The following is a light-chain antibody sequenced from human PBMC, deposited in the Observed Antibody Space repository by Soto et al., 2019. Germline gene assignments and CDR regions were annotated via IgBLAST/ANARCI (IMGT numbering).Light chain of an antibody. Sequence: EIVLTQSPGTLSLSPGERATLSCRASQSVRSSYLAWYHQKPGQPPRLLIFGASNRATGIPDRFSGSESGTDFTLTISRLEPEDFAVYYCQQYGSSPPEWTFGQGTKVEIK. V-gene: IGKV3-20*01. J-gene: IGKJ1*01. CDR2: GAS. CDR3: QQYGSSPPEWT. CDR1: QSVRSSY.